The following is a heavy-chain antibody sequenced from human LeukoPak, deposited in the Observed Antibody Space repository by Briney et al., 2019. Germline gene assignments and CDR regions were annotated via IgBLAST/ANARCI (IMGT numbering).Heavy chain of an antibody. J-gene: IGHJ6*02. V-gene: IGHV3-74*01. Sequence: GGSLRLSCAASGFTFSSHSMNWVRQAPGKGLVWVSHINSDGSITSYADSVKGRFTISRDNAKNTLYLQMNSLRAEDTAVYYCARDAVDTANAVWGQGTTVTVSS. CDR1: GFTFSSHS. CDR2: INSDGSIT. D-gene: IGHD5-18*01. CDR3: ARDAVDTANAV.